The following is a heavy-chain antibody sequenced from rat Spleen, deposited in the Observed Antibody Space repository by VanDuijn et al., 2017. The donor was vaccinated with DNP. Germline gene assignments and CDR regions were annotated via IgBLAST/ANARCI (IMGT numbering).Heavy chain of an antibody. CDR1: DYSITSSYR. J-gene: IGHJ2*01. CDR3: ATEALDY. Sequence: EVRLQESGPGLVKPSQSLSLTCSVTDYSITSSYRWTWIRKFPGNKLEWMGYINSAGSTNYNPSLKSRISITRDTSKNQFFLQVNSVTTEDTATYYCATEALDYWGQGVMVTVSS. V-gene: IGHV3-3*01. CDR2: INSAGST.